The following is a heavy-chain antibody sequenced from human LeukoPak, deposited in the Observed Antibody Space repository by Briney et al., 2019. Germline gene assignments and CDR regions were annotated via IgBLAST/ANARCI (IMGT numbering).Heavy chain of an antibody. CDR1: GFTFSSYA. CDR3: ARGGVAPKYYYYGMDD. Sequence: GRSLRLSCAASGFTFSSYAMHWVRQAPGKGLEWVAVISYDGSNKYYADSVKGRFTISRDNSKNTLYLQMNSLRAEDTAVYYCARGGVAPKYYYYGMDDWGQGTTVTVSS. J-gene: IGHJ6*02. V-gene: IGHV3-30-3*01. CDR2: ISYDGSNK. D-gene: IGHD1-26*01.